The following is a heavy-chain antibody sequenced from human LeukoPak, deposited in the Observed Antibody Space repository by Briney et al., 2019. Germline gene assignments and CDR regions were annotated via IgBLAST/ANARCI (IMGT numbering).Heavy chain of an antibody. D-gene: IGHD3-10*01. Sequence: GGSRRLSCEASGFTFSGSAIHWVRQASGNGLGWVGCIRSKANNYATTYAASVKGRFTISRDDSKNTAYLEMSSLKTEDTAVYFCTRHSGGDYDYYYGVDVWGQGTTVTVSS. V-gene: IGHV3-73*01. J-gene: IGHJ6*02. CDR2: IRSKANNYAT. CDR3: TRHSGGDYDYYYGVDV. CDR1: GFTFSGSA.